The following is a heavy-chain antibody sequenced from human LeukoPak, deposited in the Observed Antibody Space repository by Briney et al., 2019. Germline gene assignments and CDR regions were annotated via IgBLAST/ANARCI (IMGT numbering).Heavy chain of an antibody. D-gene: IGHD6-19*01. J-gene: IGHJ4*02. CDR1: GFTFSSYW. Sequence: GGSLRLSCAASGFTFSSYWMSWVRQAPGKGLEWVANIKQDGSEKYYVDSVKGRFTISRDNAKNSLYLQMNSLRAEDTAVYYCAKAHHPYSAWPAVAYCGQGTLVTVSS. CDR3: AKAHHPYSAWPAVAY. CDR2: IKQDGSEK. V-gene: IGHV3-7*03.